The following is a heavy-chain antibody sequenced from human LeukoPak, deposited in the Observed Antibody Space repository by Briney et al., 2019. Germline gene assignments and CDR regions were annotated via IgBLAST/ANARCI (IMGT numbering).Heavy chain of an antibody. CDR2: INPNSGGT. J-gene: IGHJ4*02. D-gene: IGHD3-9*01. CDR1: GYTFTSYG. V-gene: IGHV1-2*02. CDR3: ARGAYYDILTGPHFDY. Sequence: ASVKVSCKASGYTFTSYGISWVRQAPGQGLEWMGWINPNSGGTNYAQKFQGRVTMTRDTSISTAYMELSRLRSDDTAVYYCARGAYYDILTGPHFDYWGQGTLVTVSS.